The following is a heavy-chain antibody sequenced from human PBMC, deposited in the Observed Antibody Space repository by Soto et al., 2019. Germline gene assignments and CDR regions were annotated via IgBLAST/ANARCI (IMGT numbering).Heavy chain of an antibody. Sequence: GGSLRLSCGASGFAFRSHWMSWVRQAPGKGLEWVANINQDGSQKYYVDSVRGRFTISRDNAKNSLYLQMSSLRAEDTAVYYSARVTFLGTTSRPFDYWGQGT. CDR2: INQDGSQK. V-gene: IGHV3-7*01. D-gene: IGHD1-7*01. CDR3: ARVTFLGTTSRPFDY. CDR1: GFAFRSHW. J-gene: IGHJ4*02.